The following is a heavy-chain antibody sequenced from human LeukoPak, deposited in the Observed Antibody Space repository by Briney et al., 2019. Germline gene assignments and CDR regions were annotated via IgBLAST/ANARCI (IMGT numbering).Heavy chain of an antibody. CDR3: AKAAITMVRGVNWADY. D-gene: IGHD3-10*01. Sequence: GGSLRLSCAASGFTFSSYVMHWVRQAPGKGLEWVAIISYDGSNEYYADSVKGRFTISRDNSKNTLYLQMNSLRAEDTAVYYCAKAAITMVRGVNWADYWGQGTLVTVSS. V-gene: IGHV3-30*04. CDR2: ISYDGSNE. CDR1: GFTFSSYV. J-gene: IGHJ4*02.